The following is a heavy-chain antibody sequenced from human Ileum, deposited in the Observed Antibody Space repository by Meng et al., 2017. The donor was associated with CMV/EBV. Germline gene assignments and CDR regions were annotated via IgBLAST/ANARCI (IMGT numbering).Heavy chain of an antibody. J-gene: IGHJ1*01. CDR1: GFTFSDYY. V-gene: IGHV3-11*01. D-gene: IGHD3-22*01. Sequence: GGSLRLSCVTSGFTFSDYYMRWIRQAPGKGLECLSYISGRSSSIFYADSVKGRFTISRDNAKNSLYLEMNNLKVEDTAVYYCARSTLQTFDSSGQSHWGQGTLGTVSS. CDR3: ARSTLQTFDSSGQSH. CDR2: ISGRSSSI.